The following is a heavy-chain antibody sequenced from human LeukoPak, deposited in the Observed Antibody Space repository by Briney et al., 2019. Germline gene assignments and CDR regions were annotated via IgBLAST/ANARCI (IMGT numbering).Heavy chain of an antibody. CDR3: ARHIVGAADSDHDAFDI. Sequence: LRLSCAASGFTFSSYSMNWVRQAPGKGLEWIGYIYYSGSTYYNPSLKSRVTISVDTSKNQFSLKLSSVTAADTAVYYCARHIVGAADSDHDAFDIWGQGTMVTVSS. CDR2: IYYSGST. CDR1: GFTFSSYS. J-gene: IGHJ3*02. D-gene: IGHD1-26*01. V-gene: IGHV4-30-4*08.